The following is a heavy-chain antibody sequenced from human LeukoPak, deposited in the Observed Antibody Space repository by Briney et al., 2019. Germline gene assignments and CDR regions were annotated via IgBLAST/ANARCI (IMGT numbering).Heavy chain of an antibody. D-gene: IGHD3-3*01. CDR1: GYTFTRYG. V-gene: IGHV1-18*01. J-gene: IGHJ6*02. CDR2: VSAYNGNT. CDR3: ARDPLRFLDGVYGMDV. Sequence: GASVKVSFKASGYTFTRYGISWVRQAPGQGLEWMGWVSAYNGNTNYAQKLQGRVTMTPDTSTSTAYMELRSLRSDDTAVYYCARDPLRFLDGVYGMDVWGQGTTVTVSS.